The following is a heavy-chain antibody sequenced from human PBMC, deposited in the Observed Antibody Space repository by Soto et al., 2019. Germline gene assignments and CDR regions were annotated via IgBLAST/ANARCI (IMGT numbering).Heavy chain of an antibody. CDR3: ARGVGDGSGTNWFDP. D-gene: IGHD3-10*01. CDR1: GGSISSGGYY. J-gene: IGHJ5*02. V-gene: IGHV4-31*03. Sequence: QVQLQESGPGLVKPSQTLSLTCTVSGGSISSGGYYWSWIRQHPGKGLEWIGYIYYSGSTYYNPALKSRVTIXXDXSXXQFSLKLSSVTAADTAVYYCARGVGDGSGTNWFDPWGQGTLVTVSS. CDR2: IYYSGST.